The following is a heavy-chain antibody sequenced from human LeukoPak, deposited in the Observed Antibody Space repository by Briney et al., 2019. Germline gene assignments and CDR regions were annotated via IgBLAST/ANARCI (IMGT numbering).Heavy chain of an antibody. D-gene: IGHD3-9*01. V-gene: IGHV3-74*01. CDR1: GFTFSGYW. Sequence: GGSLRLSCVASGFTFSGYWMHWVRQAPGKGLVWVSRINTDGSRTSYADSVKGRFTISRDNAKNTLYLQMNTLRVEDTAVYYCTRDLMDYDVSTGLHHYYMDVWGQGTTVTVSS. CDR2: INTDGSRT. CDR3: TRDLMDYDVSTGLHHYYMDV. J-gene: IGHJ6*02.